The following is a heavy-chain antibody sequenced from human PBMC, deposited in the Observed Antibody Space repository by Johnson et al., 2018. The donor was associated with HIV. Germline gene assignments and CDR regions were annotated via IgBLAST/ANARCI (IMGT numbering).Heavy chain of an antibody. Sequence: QVQLVESGGGVVQPGRSLRLSCAASGFTFSSYAMHWVRQAPGKGLEWVAVIWYDGSNKYYADSVKGRFTISRDNSKNTLYLQMNSLRVEDTAVYYCAREGWALIWGQGTMVTVSS. V-gene: IGHV3-33*08. CDR1: GFTFSSYA. CDR2: IWYDGSNK. J-gene: IGHJ3*02. CDR3: AREGWALI. D-gene: IGHD1-26*01.